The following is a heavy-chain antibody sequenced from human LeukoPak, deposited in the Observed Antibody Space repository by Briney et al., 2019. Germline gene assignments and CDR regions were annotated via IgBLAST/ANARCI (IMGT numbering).Heavy chain of an antibody. V-gene: IGHV1-69*04. Sequence: GSSVKVSCKASGGTFSSYAISWVRQAPGQGLEWMGRIIPILGIANYAQKFQGRVTITADKSTSTAYMGLSSLRSEDTAVYYCARQDIVVVPAAIVYYYYGMDVWGQGTTVTVSS. CDR3: ARQDIVVVPAAIVYYYYGMDV. D-gene: IGHD2-2*01. CDR2: IIPILGIA. CDR1: GGTFSSYA. J-gene: IGHJ6*02.